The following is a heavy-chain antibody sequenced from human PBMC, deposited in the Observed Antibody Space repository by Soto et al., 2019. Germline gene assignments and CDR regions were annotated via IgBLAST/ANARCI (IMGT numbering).Heavy chain of an antibody. D-gene: IGHD4-17*01. CDR1: GGSFSGYY. Sequence: SETLSLTCAVYGGSFSGYYWSWIRQPPGKGLEWIGEINHSGSTNYNPSLKSRVTISVDTSKNQFSLKLSSVTAADTAVYYCARGSLSRAGFGDYGTYYYMDVWGKGTTVTVSS. J-gene: IGHJ6*03. V-gene: IGHV4-34*01. CDR3: ARGSLSRAGFGDYGTYYYMDV. CDR2: INHSGST.